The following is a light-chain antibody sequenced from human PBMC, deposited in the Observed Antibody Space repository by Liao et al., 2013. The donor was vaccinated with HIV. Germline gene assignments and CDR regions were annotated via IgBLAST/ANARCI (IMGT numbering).Light chain of an antibody. V-gene: IGLV3-21*04. CDR1: NIGSKR. Sequence: SYELTQPPSVSVAPGKTARITCGGNNIGSKRVHWYQQRPGQAPVLVIYYDTDRPSGIPERVSGSNSGNTATLTISRVEAGDDADYFCQVWDSSSDHSWVFGGGTKLTVL. J-gene: IGLJ3*02. CDR2: YDT. CDR3: QVWDSSSDHSWV.